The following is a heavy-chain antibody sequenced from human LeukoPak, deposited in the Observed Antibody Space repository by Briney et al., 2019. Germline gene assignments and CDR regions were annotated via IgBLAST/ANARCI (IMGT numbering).Heavy chain of an antibody. J-gene: IGHJ4*02. CDR3: ATGGAYNWNYFRFDN. CDR2: ISGSGSTI. CDR1: GFTFSDYY. D-gene: IGHD1-7*01. Sequence: PGGSLRLSCAASGFTFSDYYMNWIRQAPGKGLEWVSYISGSGSTIYYADSVKGLFTISRDNAKNSLYLQMNSLRAEDTAVYYCATGGAYNWNYFRFDNWGQGTLVTVSS. V-gene: IGHV3-11*04.